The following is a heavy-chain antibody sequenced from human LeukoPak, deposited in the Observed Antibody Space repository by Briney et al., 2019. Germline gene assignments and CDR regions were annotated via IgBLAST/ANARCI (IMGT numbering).Heavy chain of an antibody. Sequence: PGGSLRLSCAASGFTFSSYAMHWVRQAPGKGLEWVAVISYDGSNKYYADSVKGRFTISRDNSKNTLYLQMNSLRAEDTAVYYCARVAVGRPNRYSSSWALKNNWFDPWGQGTLVTVSS. CDR2: ISYDGSNK. V-gene: IGHV3-30-3*01. D-gene: IGHD6-13*01. CDR1: GFTFSSYA. CDR3: ARVAVGRPNRYSSSWALKNNWFDP. J-gene: IGHJ5*02.